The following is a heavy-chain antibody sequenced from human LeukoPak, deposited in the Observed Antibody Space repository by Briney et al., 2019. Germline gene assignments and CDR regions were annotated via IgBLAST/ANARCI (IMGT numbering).Heavy chain of an antibody. CDR2: ISGSGGST. CDR3: AKGGTMVRGFFDY. Sequence: GGSLRLSCAASGFTFSSYAMSWVRQAPGKGLEWVSAISGSGGSTYYADSVKGRFTISRDNSKNTLYLQMNSLRAEDMAVYYCAKGGTMVRGFFDYWGQGTLVTVSS. D-gene: IGHD3-10*01. V-gene: IGHV3-23*01. CDR1: GFTFSSYA. J-gene: IGHJ4*02.